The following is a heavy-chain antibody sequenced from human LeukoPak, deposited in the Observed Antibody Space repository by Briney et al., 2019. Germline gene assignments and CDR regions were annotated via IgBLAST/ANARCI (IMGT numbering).Heavy chain of an antibody. D-gene: IGHD3-22*01. Sequence: SVKVSCKASGGTFSSYAISWVRQAPGQGLEWMGGIIPIFGTANYAQKFQGRVTITADESTSTACMELSSLRSEDTAVYYCARERTHYDSSGYIRGISWFDPWGQGTLVTVSS. CDR3: ARERTHYDSSGYIRGISWFDP. V-gene: IGHV1-69*13. J-gene: IGHJ5*02. CDR1: GGTFSSYA. CDR2: IIPIFGTA.